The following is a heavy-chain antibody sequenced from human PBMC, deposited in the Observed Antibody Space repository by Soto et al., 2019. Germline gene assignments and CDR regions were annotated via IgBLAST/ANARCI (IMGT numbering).Heavy chain of an antibody. J-gene: IGHJ4*02. V-gene: IGHV3-33*01. Sequence: HPGGSLRLSCAASGFTFSSYGMHWVRQAPGKGLEWVAVIWYDGSNKYYADSVKGRFTISRDNSKNTLYLQMNSLRAEDTAVYYCARDSVGGVGALDYWGQGTLVTVSS. CDR3: ARDSVGGVGALDY. CDR1: GFTFSSYG. CDR2: IWYDGSNK. D-gene: IGHD1-26*01.